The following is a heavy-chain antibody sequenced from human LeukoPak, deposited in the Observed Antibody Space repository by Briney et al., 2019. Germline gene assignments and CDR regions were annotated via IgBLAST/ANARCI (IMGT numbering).Heavy chain of an antibody. CDR2: ISYDGSNK. J-gene: IGHJ6*02. CDR3: AKDQDVVVPAADSDFFYYYGMNV. CDR1: GFTFSSYG. V-gene: IGHV3-30*18. Sequence: GGSLRLSCAASGFTFSSYGMHWVRQAPGKGLEWVAVISYDGSNKYYGDSVKGRFTIPRDNPKNTLYLQMNSLRAEDTAVYYCAKDQDVVVPAADSDFFYYYGMNVWGQGTTVTVSS. D-gene: IGHD2-2*01.